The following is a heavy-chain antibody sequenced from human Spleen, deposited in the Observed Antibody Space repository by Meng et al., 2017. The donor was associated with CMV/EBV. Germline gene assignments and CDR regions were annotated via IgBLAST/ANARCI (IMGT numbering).Heavy chain of an antibody. CDR3: ARDGRGTIFGEEYGMDV. V-gene: IGHV1-69*05. J-gene: IGHJ6*02. D-gene: IGHD3-3*01. CDR1: GGLSRTYV. Sequence: SVKVSCKVSGGLSRTYVISWVRQAPGQGLEWMGGVIPMVGRTNYAQKFQGRVTITTDESTSTAYMELSSLRSEDTAVYYCARDGRGTIFGEEYGMDVWGQGTTVTVSS. CDR2: VIPMVGRT.